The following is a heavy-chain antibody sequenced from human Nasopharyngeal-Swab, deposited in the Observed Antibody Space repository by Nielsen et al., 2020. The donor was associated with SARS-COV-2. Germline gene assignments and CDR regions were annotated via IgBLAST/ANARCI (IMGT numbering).Heavy chain of an antibody. CDR3: ARDPEVAGIPLFDY. D-gene: IGHD6-19*01. J-gene: IGHJ4*02. V-gene: IGHV6-1*01. CDR1: GDSVSSNSAA. CDR2: TSYRSKWYN. Sequence: SQTLSLTCAISGDSVSSNSAAWNWIRQSPSRGLEWLGRTSYRSKWYNDYAVSVKSRITINPDTSKNQFSLQLNSVTPEDTAVYYCARDPEVAGIPLFDYWGQGTLVTVSS.